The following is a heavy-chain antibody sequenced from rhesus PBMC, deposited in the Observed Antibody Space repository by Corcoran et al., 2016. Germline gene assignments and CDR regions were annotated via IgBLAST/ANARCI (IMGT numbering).Heavy chain of an antibody. CDR2: ISGSGGGT. D-gene: IGHD2-39*02. V-gene: IGHV4-173*01. Sequence: QLQLQESGPGLVKPLETLSLTCVVSDGSIINPYWYSIRPPPGQGLEWIARISGSGGGTDYNPSLKSRVTISTDRSKNQFSLKVNSVTAADTAVYYCARSGWTSWDNRFDVWGAGVLVTVSS. CDR1: DGSIINPY. J-gene: IGHJ5-1*01. CDR3: ARSGWTSWDNRFDV.